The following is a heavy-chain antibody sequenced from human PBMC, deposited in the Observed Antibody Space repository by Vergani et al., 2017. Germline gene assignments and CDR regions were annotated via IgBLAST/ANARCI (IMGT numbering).Heavy chain of an antibody. V-gene: IGHV4-34*01. D-gene: IGHD2-2*01. CDR1: GGSFSGYY. Sequence: QVQLQQWGAGLLKPSETLSLTCAVYGGSFSGYYWSWIRQPPGKGLEWIGEINHSGSTNYNPSLKSRVTISVDTSKNQFSLKLSSVTAADTAVYYCARQSSTSLAAFNYYYYYMDVWGKGTTVTVSS. CDR2: INHSGST. CDR3: ARQSSTSLAAFNYYYYYMDV. J-gene: IGHJ6*03.